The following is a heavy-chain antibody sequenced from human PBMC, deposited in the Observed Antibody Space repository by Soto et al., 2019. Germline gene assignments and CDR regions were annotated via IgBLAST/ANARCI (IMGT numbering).Heavy chain of an antibody. V-gene: IGHV1-18*01. CDR3: ARDVEWELVALGYNVSALDG. J-gene: IGHJ6*02. Sequence: QVQLVQSGPEVKKSGASVKVSCKASGYTFSDHAISWVRQAPGQGLEWMGWISCYSDYTNYAQKFQGRVTMTTDTSTSTVHMELRNLKSDDTAVYYCARDVEWELVALGYNVSALDGWGQGTTVTVS. D-gene: IGHD1-26*01. CDR1: GYTFSDHA. CDR2: ISCYSDYT.